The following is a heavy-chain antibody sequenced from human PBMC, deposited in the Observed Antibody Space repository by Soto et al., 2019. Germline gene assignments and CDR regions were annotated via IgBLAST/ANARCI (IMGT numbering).Heavy chain of an antibody. V-gene: IGHV3-23*01. D-gene: IGHD3-3*01. J-gene: IGHJ4*02. CDR3: AKGGSDHVLRFLEWLFHDFDY. CDR2: ISGSGGST. CDR1: GFTFSSYA. Sequence: GGSLRLSCAASGFTFSSYAMSWVRQAPGKGLEWVSAISGSGGSTYYADSVKGRFTISRDNSENTLYLQMNSLRAEDTAVYYCAKGGSDHVLRFLEWLFHDFDYWGQGTLVTVSS.